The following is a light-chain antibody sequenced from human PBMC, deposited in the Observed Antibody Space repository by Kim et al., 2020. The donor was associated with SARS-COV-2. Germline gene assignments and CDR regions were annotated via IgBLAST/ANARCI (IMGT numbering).Light chain of an antibody. J-gene: IGLJ2*01. CDR3: QSYDSSNHVV. V-gene: IGLV6-57*03. CDR2: EDN. Sequence: TIAGTRTSGSIASTYVQGYQQRPGSAPTTVIYEDNQRPSGVPDRFSGSIDSSSNSASLTISGLKTEDEADYYCQSYDSSNHVVFGGGTQLTVL. CDR1: SGSIASTY.